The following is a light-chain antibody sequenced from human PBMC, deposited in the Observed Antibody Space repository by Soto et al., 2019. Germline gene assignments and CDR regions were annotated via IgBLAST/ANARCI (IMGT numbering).Light chain of an antibody. CDR1: QSVSSY. V-gene: IGKV3-11*01. CDR3: QKRSKSPRGLT. Sequence: EIVLTQSPATLSLSPGERATLSCRASQSVSSYLVWYQQKPGQAPRLLIYDASNRATGIPARFSGNGSGTDFPLTISSLEPEHSAVSYCQKRSKSPRGLTFGQGTRLQIK. CDR2: DAS. J-gene: IGKJ5*01.